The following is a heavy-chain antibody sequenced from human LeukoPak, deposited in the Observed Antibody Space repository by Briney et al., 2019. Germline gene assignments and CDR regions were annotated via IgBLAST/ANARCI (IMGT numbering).Heavy chain of an antibody. V-gene: IGHV3-48*03. J-gene: IGHJ4*02. CDR1: GFTFSSYE. Sequence: GGSLRLSCAASGFTFSSYEMNWVRQAPGKGLEWVSYISSTGSNIYCADSVKGRFTISRDNAKNSLYLLMNSLRTEDTAVYYCAATCYYDGSGDYWGQGTLVTVSP. CDR3: AATCYYDGSGDY. CDR2: ISSTGSNI. D-gene: IGHD3-22*01.